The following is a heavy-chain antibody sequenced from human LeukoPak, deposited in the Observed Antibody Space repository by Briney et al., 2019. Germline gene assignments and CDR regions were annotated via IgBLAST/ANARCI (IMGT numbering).Heavy chain of an antibody. CDR3: ARHWEGVESDAFDI. D-gene: IGHD1-26*01. J-gene: IGHJ3*02. CDR1: GFTFSSYD. V-gene: IGHV3-13*04. CDR2: IGTAGDT. Sequence: PAGSLRLSCAASGFTFSSYDMHWVRQATGKSLEWVSSIGTAGDTYYPGSVKGRFTISRDNAKNSLYLQMNSLRADDTALYYCARHWEGVESDAFDIWGQGTMVTVSS.